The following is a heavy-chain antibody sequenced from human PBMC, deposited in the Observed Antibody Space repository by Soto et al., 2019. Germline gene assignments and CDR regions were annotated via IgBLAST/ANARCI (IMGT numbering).Heavy chain of an antibody. J-gene: IGHJ5*02. CDR1: GGSISSYY. V-gene: IGHV4-59*01. CDR2: IYYSGST. D-gene: IGHD6-13*01. Sequence: ETLSLTCTVSGGSISSYYWSWIRQPPGKGLEWIGYIYYSGSTNYNPSLKSRVTISVDTSKNQFSLKLSSVTAADTAVYYCARDLRQQPHLRGRAWFDPWAREPWSPSPQ. CDR3: ARDLRQQPHLRGRAWFDP.